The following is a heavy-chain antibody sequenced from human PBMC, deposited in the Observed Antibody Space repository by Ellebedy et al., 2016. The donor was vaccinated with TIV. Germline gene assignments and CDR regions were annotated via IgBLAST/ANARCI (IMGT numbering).Heavy chain of an antibody. CDR3: SREGWFGELFEY. V-gene: IGHV3-30-3*01. Sequence: PGGSLRLSCVASGFTFNNYAIHWVRQSPGKGLEWVAVTSSDGSNERYADSVKGRFTISRDNSKNTLYLQMNSLKTEDTAVYYWSREGWFGELFEYWGQGTLVTVSS. J-gene: IGHJ4*02. D-gene: IGHD3-10*01. CDR2: TSSDGSNE. CDR1: GFTFNNYA.